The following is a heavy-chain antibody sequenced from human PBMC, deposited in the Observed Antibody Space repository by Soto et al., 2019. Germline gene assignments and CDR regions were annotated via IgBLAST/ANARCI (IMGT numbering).Heavy chain of an antibody. CDR2: VYYTGST. Sequence: TLSLTCSFTGGSIGVSYWIWIRQSPVKGLEWLGYVYYTGSTNYSPSLRSRVSISVDTSKNEFSLRLSSVTAADTAVYFCARSVAVPGAHIAYWGQGTEVTVS. J-gene: IGHJ4*02. V-gene: IGHV4-59*01. CDR3: ARSVAVPGAHIAY. D-gene: IGHD6-19*01. CDR1: GGSIGVSY.